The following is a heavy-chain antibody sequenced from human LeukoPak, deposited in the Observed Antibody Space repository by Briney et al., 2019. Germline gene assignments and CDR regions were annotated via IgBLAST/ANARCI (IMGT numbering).Heavy chain of an antibody. CDR2: IIPIFGTA. Sequence: SVKVSCKASGGTFSSYAISWVRQAPGQGLEWMGGIIPIFGTANYAQKFQGRVTITADKSTSTAYMELSSLRSEDTAVYYCARVGRNGSGSYYRSIHYYYYYYMDVWGKGTTVTVSS. CDR1: GGTFSSYA. CDR3: ARVGRNGSGSYYRSIHYYYYYYMDV. V-gene: IGHV1-69*06. D-gene: IGHD3-10*01. J-gene: IGHJ6*03.